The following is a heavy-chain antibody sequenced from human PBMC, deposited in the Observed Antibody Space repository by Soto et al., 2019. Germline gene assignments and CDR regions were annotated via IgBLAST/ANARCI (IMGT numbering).Heavy chain of an antibody. CDR2: VYHSGRT. Sequence: LREPLSLTCAVSGDSFSSDNWWSWVRQPPGKGLEWIGEVYHSGRTNYNPSLKSRVTISVDKSKNQFSLNLRSVTAADTAVYYCARPKDYDFTRAYFDFWGQGTLVTVSS. V-gene: IGHV4-4*02. CDR3: ARPKDYDFTRAYFDF. CDR1: GDSFSSDNW. D-gene: IGHD3-16*01. J-gene: IGHJ4*02.